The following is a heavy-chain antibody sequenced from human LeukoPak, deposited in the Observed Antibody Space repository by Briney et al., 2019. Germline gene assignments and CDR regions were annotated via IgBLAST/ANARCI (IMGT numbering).Heavy chain of an antibody. CDR3: ATQAGYSSGRYGSYYYYYGMDV. V-gene: IGHV1-69*01. CDR2: IIPIFGTA. Sequence: GSSVKVSCKASGGTFSSYAISWVRQAPGQGLEWMGGIIPIFGTANYAQKFQGRVTITADESTSTAYMELSSLRSEDTAVYYCATQAGYSSGRYGSYYYYYGMDVWGQGTTVTVSS. D-gene: IGHD6-19*01. CDR1: GGTFSSYA. J-gene: IGHJ6*02.